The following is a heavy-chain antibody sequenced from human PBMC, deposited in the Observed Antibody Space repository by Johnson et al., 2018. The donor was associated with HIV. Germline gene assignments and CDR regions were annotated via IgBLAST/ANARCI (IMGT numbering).Heavy chain of an antibody. CDR2: INWKGGCT. V-gene: IGHV3-20*04. D-gene: IGHD1-26*01. Sequence: VQLVESGGGVLRPGGSLRLSCVASGFTFDDYGMTWVRQAPGKGLEWVSGINWKGGCTDYADSVKGRFTISRDNAKNSLYLQMNSLRAEDTAVYYCAKDRIVGAIGDAFDIWGQGTMVTVSS. CDR3: AKDRIVGAIGDAFDI. CDR1: GFTFDDYG. J-gene: IGHJ3*02.